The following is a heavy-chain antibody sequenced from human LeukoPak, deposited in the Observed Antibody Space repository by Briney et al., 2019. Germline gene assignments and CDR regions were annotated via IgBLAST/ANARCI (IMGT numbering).Heavy chain of an antibody. V-gene: IGHV3-33*08. J-gene: IGHJ3*02. CDR2: ISYDGSNK. CDR3: ARSSANLPGATGDAFDI. CDR1: GFPFSSYG. Sequence: GSLRLSCAASGFPFSSYGMHWVRQAPGKGLERVAVISYDGSNKYYADSVKGRFTISRDNSKNTLYLQMNSLRAEDTAVYYCARSSANLPGATGDAFDIWGQGTMVTVSS. D-gene: IGHD1-14*01.